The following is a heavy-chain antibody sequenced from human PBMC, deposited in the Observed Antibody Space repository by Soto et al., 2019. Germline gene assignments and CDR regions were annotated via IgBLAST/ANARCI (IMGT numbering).Heavy chain of an antibody. J-gene: IGHJ6*02. Sequence: GESLKISCKGSGYSFTSYWIGWVRQMPGKGLEWMGIIYPGDSDTRYSPSFQGQVTISADKSISTAYLQWSSLKASDTAMYYCARLGWSYQLLYPYYYGMDVWGQGTTVTVSS. CDR1: GYSFTSYW. CDR3: ARLGWSYQLLYPYYYGMDV. V-gene: IGHV5-51*01. D-gene: IGHD2-2*02. CDR2: IYPGDSDT.